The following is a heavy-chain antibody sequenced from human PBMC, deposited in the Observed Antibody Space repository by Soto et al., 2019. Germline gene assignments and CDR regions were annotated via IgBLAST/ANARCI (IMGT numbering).Heavy chain of an antibody. J-gene: IGHJ4*02. CDR3: VRGGYVHAFDY. CDR1: GSSISSSGYY. V-gene: IGHV4-39*07. Sequence: SETLSLTCIVSGSSISSSGYYWGWIRQPPGKGLEWIASMYYNVGTYYNPSLKSRVTISVDTSANQFSLKLSSVTAVDSAVYYCVRGGYVHAFDYWGQGALVTVSS. D-gene: IGHD2-2*01. CDR2: MYYNVGT.